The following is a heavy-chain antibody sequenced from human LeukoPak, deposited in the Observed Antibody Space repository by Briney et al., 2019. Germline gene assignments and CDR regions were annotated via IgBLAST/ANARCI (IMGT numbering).Heavy chain of an antibody. CDR2: IRNDGSIQ. CDR1: GFTFSSYA. Sequence: PGGSLRLSCAASGFTFSSYAMHWVRQAPGQGLDWVAFIRNDGSIQYYADSVKGRFTISRDNSKSTLYLQMNSPRTEDTAVYYCARGDCSGDCYQPLYYWGQGSLVTVSS. D-gene: IGHD2-21*02. CDR3: ARGDCSGDCYQPLYY. V-gene: IGHV3-30*02. J-gene: IGHJ4*02.